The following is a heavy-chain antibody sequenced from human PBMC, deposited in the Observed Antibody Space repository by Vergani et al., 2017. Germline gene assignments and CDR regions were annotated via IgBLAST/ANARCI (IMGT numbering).Heavy chain of an antibody. CDR2: IYYSGST. D-gene: IGHD2-21*02. CDR1: GGSISSYY. Sequence: QVQLQESGPGLVKPSETLSLTCTVSGGSISSYYWSWIRQPPGKGLEWIGYIYYSGSTNYNPSLKSRVTLSVDKSKNQFSLKLSSVTAADTAVYYCARNPYCGGDCYSDAFDIWGQGTMVTVSS. CDR3: ARNPYCGGDCYSDAFDI. J-gene: IGHJ3*02. V-gene: IGHV4-59*01.